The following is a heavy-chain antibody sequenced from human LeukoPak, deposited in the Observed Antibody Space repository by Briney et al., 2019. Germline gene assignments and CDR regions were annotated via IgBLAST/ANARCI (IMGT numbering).Heavy chain of an antibody. CDR3: ARRRSDYVWGSYRPYYFDY. J-gene: IGHJ4*02. Sequence: SETLSLTCTVSGGSISSSSYYWGWIRQPPGKGLERIGSIYYSGSTYYNPSLKSRVTISVDTSKNQFSLKLSSVTAADTAVYYCARRRSDYVWGSYRPYYFDYWGQGTLVTVSS. V-gene: IGHV4-39*01. D-gene: IGHD3-16*02. CDR2: IYYSGST. CDR1: GGSISSSSYY.